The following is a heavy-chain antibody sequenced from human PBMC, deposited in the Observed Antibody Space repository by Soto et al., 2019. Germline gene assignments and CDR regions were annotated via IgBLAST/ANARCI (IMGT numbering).Heavy chain of an antibody. V-gene: IGHV3-23*01. CDR3: VKLPVTTASYYYFGMDV. D-gene: IGHD4-4*01. CDR1: GFPFSTYP. CDR2: ISGSGIST. J-gene: IGHJ6*02. Sequence: GVLRLSCAASGFPFSTYPMNWVRQVPGKGLEWVSGISGSGISTFYADSVKGRFTISRDNSKNTVYLQMNRLRAEDTALYYCVKLPVTTASYYYFGMDVWGQGTTVTVSS.